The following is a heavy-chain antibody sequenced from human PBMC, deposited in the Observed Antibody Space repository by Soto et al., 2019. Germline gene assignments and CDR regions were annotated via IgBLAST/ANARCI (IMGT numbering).Heavy chain of an antibody. CDR3: ARVFMTTVPASYYYGMDG. CDR1: GGSISSVGSY. CDR2: LYSSGST. J-gene: IGHJ6*02. Sequence: SETVSLTCTVSGGSISSVGSYWSWIRKHPGKGLEWLGYLYSSGSTYYNRSLKSRVTISVATSKNQFSLKLSSLTSTDTAVYYCARVFMTTVPASYYYGMDGWGQWTTVTV. V-gene: IGHV4-31*03. D-gene: IGHD4-4*01.